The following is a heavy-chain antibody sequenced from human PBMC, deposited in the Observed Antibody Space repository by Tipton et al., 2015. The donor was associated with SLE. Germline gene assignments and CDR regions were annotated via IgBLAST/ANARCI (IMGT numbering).Heavy chain of an antibody. CDR1: GFIFRDFA. CDR3: ARGESSGYYVDY. CDR2: ISWNSGNV. D-gene: IGHD3-22*01. Sequence: SLRLSCAASGFIFRDFAMHWVRQVPGKGLEWVSGISWNSGNVGYADSVKGRFSISRDNAKNTLYLQMNSLRAEDTAAYYCARGESSGYYVDYWGHGTLVTVSS. V-gene: IGHV3-9*01. J-gene: IGHJ4*01.